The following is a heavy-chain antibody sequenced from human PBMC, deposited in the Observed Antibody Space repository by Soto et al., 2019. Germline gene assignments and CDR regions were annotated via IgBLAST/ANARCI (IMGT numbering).Heavy chain of an antibody. CDR1: GGSISSGGYS. J-gene: IGHJ5*02. Sequence: QLQLQESGSGLVKPSQTLSLTCAVSGGSISSGGYSWSWIRQPPGKGLEWIGYIYHSGSTYYNPSRKSRVTISVDRSKNQFSLKLSSVTAADTAVYYCARGAGTTFYNWFDPWGQGTLVTVSS. D-gene: IGHD1-7*01. CDR3: ARGAGTTFYNWFDP. V-gene: IGHV4-30-2*01. CDR2: IYHSGST.